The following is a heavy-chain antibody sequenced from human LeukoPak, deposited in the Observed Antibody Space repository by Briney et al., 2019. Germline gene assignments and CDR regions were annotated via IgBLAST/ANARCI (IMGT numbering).Heavy chain of an antibody. CDR1: GFTFSSYW. J-gene: IGHJ3*02. Sequence: GGSLRLSCAASGFTFSSYWMSWVRQAPGKGLEWVSYISSSGSTIYYADSVKGRFTISRDNAKNSLYLQMNSLRAEDTAVYYCARTRYYDSSGYYFDDAFDIWGQGTMVTVSS. CDR3: ARTRYYDSSGYYFDDAFDI. D-gene: IGHD3-22*01. V-gene: IGHV3-48*04. CDR2: ISSSGSTI.